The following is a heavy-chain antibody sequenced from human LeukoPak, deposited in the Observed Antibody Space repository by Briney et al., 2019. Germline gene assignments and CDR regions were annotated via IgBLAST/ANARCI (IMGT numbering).Heavy chain of an antibody. CDR2: IKSKTDGGTT. CDR3: TTDPEVVPRDY. V-gene: IGHV3-15*01. Sequence: GGSLRLSCAASGFTFSNAWTSWVRQAPGKGLEWVGRIKSKTDGGTTDYAAPVKGRFTISRDDSKNTLYLQMNSLKTEDTAVYYCTTDPEVVPRDYWGQGTLVTVSS. CDR1: GFTFSNAW. J-gene: IGHJ4*02. D-gene: IGHD2-2*01.